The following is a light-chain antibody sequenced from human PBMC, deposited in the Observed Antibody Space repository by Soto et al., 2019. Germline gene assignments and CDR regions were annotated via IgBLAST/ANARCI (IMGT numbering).Light chain of an antibody. CDR1: QSVSSSH. CDR2: AAS. J-gene: IGKJ1*01. Sequence: DMVLTQSPGTLSLSPGERGTLSCRASQSVSSSHLAWFQQRPGQAPRLLIYAASSRATGIPDRFSGSGSGTDFTLTISRLEPEDSAVYYCQQYDNSRWTFGQGTKV. V-gene: IGKV3-20*01. CDR3: QQYDNSRWT.